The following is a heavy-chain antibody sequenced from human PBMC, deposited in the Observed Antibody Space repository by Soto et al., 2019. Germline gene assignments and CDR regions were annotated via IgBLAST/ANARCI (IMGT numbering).Heavy chain of an antibody. CDR3: AGDGALGGYVVYWFDP. D-gene: IGHD5-12*01. CDR2: INAGNGNT. CDR1: GYTFTSYA. V-gene: IGHV1-3*01. Sequence: GASVKVSCKASGYTFTSYAMHWVRQAPGQRLEWMGWINAGNGNTKYSQKFQGRVTITRDTSASTAYMELSSLRSEDTAVYYCAGDGALGGYVVYWFDPWGQGTLVTVSS. J-gene: IGHJ5*02.